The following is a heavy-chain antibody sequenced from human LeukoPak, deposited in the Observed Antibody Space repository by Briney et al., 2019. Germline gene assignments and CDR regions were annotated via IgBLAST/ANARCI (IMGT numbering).Heavy chain of an antibody. J-gene: IGHJ4*02. V-gene: IGHV3-30*02. CDR1: GFTFSSYG. CDR3: ARDRGTYSNFDY. D-gene: IGHD1-26*01. Sequence: GGSLRLSCAASGFTFSSYGMHWVRQAPGKGLEWVAFIRYDGSNKYYADSVKGRFTISRDNSKNTLYLQMNSLRAEDTAVYYCARDRGTYSNFDYWGQGTLVTVPS. CDR2: IRYDGSNK.